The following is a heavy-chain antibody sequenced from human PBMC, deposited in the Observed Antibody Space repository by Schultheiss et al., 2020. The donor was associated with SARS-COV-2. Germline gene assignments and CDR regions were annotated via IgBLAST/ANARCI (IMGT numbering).Heavy chain of an antibody. CDR1: GFTFSNYW. V-gene: IGHV3-74*01. CDR2: ITSDGSST. D-gene: IGHD1-26*01. J-gene: IGHJ3*02. Sequence: GGSLRLSCVASGFTFSNYWMQWVRQAPGKGLVWVSHITSDGSSTTYADAVKGRFTISRDNAKNTLYLQMNSLRGEDTAMYYCGSGSYSDAFDIWGQGTMVTVSS. CDR3: GSGSYSDAFDI.